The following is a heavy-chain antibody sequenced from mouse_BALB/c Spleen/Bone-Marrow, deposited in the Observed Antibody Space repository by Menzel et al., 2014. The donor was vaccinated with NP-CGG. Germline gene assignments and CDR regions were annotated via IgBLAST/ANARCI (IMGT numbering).Heavy chain of an antibody. V-gene: IGHV1S132*01. CDR2: IFPGTGTT. CDR1: GYTFTNYW. Sequence: VQLQQSGAELVKPGASVKLSCKTSGYTFTNYWIQWVKQRPGQGLGWIGEIFPGTGTTYYNEKFKGRATLTIDTSSSTAYMQLSSLTSEDSAVYFCARHYYGSSDAMDYWGQGTSVIVSS. J-gene: IGHJ4*01. CDR3: ARHYYGSSDAMDY. D-gene: IGHD1-1*01.